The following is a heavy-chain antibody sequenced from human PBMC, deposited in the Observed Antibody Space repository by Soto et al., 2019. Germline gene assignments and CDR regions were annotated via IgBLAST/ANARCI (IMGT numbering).Heavy chain of an antibody. V-gene: IGHV3-53*02. CDR2: IYNGGGT. CDR3: ASTRGSSYDY. Sequence: EVQLVETGGGLIQPGGSLRLSCAASGFTVSGNYMSWVRQAPGKGLEWVSVIYNGGGTYYADSVKGRSTISRDNSKNTQYLQMNSLRAEDTAVYYCASTRGSSYDYWGQGTLVTVSS. CDR1: GFTVSGNY. D-gene: IGHD6-6*01. J-gene: IGHJ4*02.